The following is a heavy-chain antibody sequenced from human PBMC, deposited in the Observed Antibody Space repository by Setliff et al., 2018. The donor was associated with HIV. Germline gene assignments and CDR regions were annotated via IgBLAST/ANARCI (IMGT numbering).Heavy chain of an antibody. CDR2: ASYSGNA. Sequence: SETLSLTCTVSGDSVSRYYWSWIRQSPGKGLEWIGYASYSGNANYNPSLKRRVTISVDTTKNQFSLKLTSMTAADTAIYYCARDYSTLGRSDDAFDMWGPGTMATVSS. D-gene: IGHD3-3*01. CDR3: ARDYSTLGRSDDAFDM. J-gene: IGHJ3*02. CDR1: GDSVSRYY. V-gene: IGHV4-59*02.